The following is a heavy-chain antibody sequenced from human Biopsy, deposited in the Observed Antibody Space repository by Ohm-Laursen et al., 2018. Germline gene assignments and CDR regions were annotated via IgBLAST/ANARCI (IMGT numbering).Heavy chain of an antibody. CDR2: TFYRAKWYT. D-gene: IGHD2-21*02. CDR3: ARLGSDSLNYYFDF. J-gene: IGHJ4*02. V-gene: IGHV6-1*01. Sequence: QTLSLTCAISGDSVSSNRAAWNWIRQSPSRGLEWLGRTFYRAKWYTDFAVSVKSRITLTPDPSTNQFSLQLNSVTPDDTAVYYCARLGSDSLNYYFDFWGQGTLVTVSS. CDR1: GDSVSSNRAA.